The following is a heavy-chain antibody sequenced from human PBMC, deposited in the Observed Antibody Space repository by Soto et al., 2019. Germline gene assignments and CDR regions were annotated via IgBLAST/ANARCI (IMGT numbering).Heavy chain of an antibody. CDR2: IYSGGST. J-gene: IGHJ6*02. V-gene: IGHV3-66*01. CDR3: ARDRRTPDGMDV. Sequence: EVQLVESGGGLVQPGGSLRLSCAASGFTVSSNYMSWVRQAPGKGLEWVSVIYSGGSTYYADSVKGRLTISRDNSKNTLYLQMNGLRAEDTAVYYCARDRRTPDGMDVWGQGTTVTVSS. CDR1: GFTVSSNY. D-gene: IGHD1-7*01.